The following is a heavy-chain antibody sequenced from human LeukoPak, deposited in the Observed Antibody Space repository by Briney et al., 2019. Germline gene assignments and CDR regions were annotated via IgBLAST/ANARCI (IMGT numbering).Heavy chain of an antibody. CDR3: ARHYYDSSGYYGGGY. Sequence: PGGSLRLSCAASGFTFNSFAMSWVRQAPGKGLEWVSGISGSGDITYYADSVEGRFTISRDNSKNTLYLQMSSLRSEDTAVYYCARHYYDSSGYYGGGYWGQGTLVTVSS. J-gene: IGHJ4*02. CDR1: GFTFNSFA. D-gene: IGHD3-22*01. V-gene: IGHV3-23*01. CDR2: ISGSGDIT.